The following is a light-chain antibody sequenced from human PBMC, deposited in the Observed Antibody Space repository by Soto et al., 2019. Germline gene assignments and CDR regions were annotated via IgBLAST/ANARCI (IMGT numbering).Light chain of an antibody. V-gene: IGLV7-46*01. CDR1: TGAVTSGHY. CDR3: LLSYSGARSYV. CDR2: DTS. Sequence: QAVVTQEPSLTVSPGGTVTLTCGSSTGAVTSGHYPYWFQQKPGQAPRTLIYDTSNKHSWTPARFSGSLLGGKAALTLSGAQPEDEAEYYCLLSYSGARSYVFGTGTTLTVL. J-gene: IGLJ1*01.